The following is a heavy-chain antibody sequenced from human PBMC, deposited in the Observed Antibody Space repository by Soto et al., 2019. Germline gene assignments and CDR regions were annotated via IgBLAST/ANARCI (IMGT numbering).Heavy chain of an antibody. Sequence: PGGSLRLSCAASGFTFSNYAMSWVRQAPGKGLEWVSSFSGSGGDTYYADSVKGRFTISRDNSKNTLYLQMNSLRAEDTAVYYCAKDDYGGNSFDFDSWGQGTLVTVSS. D-gene: IGHD4-17*01. CDR2: FSGSGGDT. CDR3: AKDDYGGNSFDFDS. J-gene: IGHJ4*02. V-gene: IGHV3-23*01. CDR1: GFTFSNYA.